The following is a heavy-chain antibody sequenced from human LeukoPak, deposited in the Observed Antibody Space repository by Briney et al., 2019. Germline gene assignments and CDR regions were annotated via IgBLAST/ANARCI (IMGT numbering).Heavy chain of an antibody. J-gene: IGHJ5*02. Sequence: GASVKVSCKASGYTFTSYGISWVRQAPGQGLEWMGWISAYNGNTNYAQKLQGRVTMTTDTSTSTAYMELRSLRSDDTAVYYCARAPRGNIVVVPAAMKFDPWGQGTLVTVSS. V-gene: IGHV1-18*01. CDR3: ARAPRGNIVVVPAAMKFDP. CDR1: GYTFTSYG. D-gene: IGHD2-2*01. CDR2: ISAYNGNT.